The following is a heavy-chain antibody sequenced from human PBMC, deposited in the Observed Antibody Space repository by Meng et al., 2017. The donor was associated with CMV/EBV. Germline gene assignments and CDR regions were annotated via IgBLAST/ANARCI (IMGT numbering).Heavy chain of an antibody. J-gene: IGHJ5*02. D-gene: IGHD2-2*02. Sequence: ISSSSSYWGWIRQPPGKGLECIWSIYYSGSTYYNPSLKSRVTISVDTSKNQFSLKLSSVTAADTAVYYCARQVVVVPAAITNNWFDPWGQGTLVTVSS. CDR2: IYYSGST. CDR3: ARQVVVVPAAITNNWFDP. CDR1: ISSSSSY. V-gene: IGHV4-39*01.